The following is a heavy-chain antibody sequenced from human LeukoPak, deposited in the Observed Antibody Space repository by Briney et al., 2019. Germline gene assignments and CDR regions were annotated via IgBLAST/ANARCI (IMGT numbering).Heavy chain of an antibody. CDR2: IYHNGST. Sequence: PSETLSLTCTVSGGSINNYYWNWIRQPPGKGLEWIGYIYHNGSTDYNPSLKSRVTISVDTSKNQFSLKLSSVTAADTAVYYCARHSSWYGETDYWGQGTLVTVSS. D-gene: IGHD6-13*01. V-gene: IGHV4-59*08. CDR3: ARHSSWYGETDY. CDR1: GGSINNYY. J-gene: IGHJ4*02.